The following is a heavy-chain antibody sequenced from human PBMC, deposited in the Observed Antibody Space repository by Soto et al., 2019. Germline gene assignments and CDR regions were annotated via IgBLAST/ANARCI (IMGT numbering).Heavy chain of an antibody. CDR2: IYYSGST. CDR3: ARQIVVVPAAMGNWFDP. Sequence: QVQLQESGPGLAKPSQTLSLTCTVSGGSISSGGYYWSWIRQHPGKGLEWIGYIYYSGSTYYNPSLKSRVTISVDTSKNQFSLKLSSVTAADTAVYYCARQIVVVPAAMGNWFDPWGQGTLVTVSS. J-gene: IGHJ5*02. V-gene: IGHV4-31*03. CDR1: GGSISSGGYY. D-gene: IGHD2-2*01.